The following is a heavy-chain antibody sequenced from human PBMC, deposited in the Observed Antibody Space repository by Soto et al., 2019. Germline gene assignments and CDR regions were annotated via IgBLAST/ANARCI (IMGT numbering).Heavy chain of an antibody. CDR3: ARHGVWFGELSAHFDY. CDR1: GGSISSSSYY. V-gene: IGHV4-39*01. Sequence: SETLSLTCTVSGGSISSSSYYWGWIRQPPGKGLEWIGSIYYSGSTYYNPSLKSRVTISVDTSKNQFSLKLSSVTAADTAVYCCARHGVWFGELSAHFDYWGQGTLVTVSS. D-gene: IGHD3-10*01. J-gene: IGHJ4*02. CDR2: IYYSGST.